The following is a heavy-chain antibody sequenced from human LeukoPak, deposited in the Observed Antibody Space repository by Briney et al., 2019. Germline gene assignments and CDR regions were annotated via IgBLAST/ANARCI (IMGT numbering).Heavy chain of an antibody. CDR1: GFTFSTYW. CDR2: INQDGSEK. Sequence: PGGSLRLSCAASGFTFSTYWVSWVRQAPGKGLEWVANINQDGSEKYSVDSVKGRFTISRDNAKSSLYLQMNSLRADDTAVYYCARQNTYYYDSSGLWGEGYYFDYWGQGTLVTVSS. J-gene: IGHJ4*02. CDR3: ARQNTYYYDSSGLWGEGYYFDY. D-gene: IGHD3-22*01. V-gene: IGHV3-7*01.